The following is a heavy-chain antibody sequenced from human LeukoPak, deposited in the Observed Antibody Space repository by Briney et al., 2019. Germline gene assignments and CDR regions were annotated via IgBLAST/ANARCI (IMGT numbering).Heavy chain of an antibody. CDR2: IYYSGST. V-gene: IGHV4-59*08. CDR1: GGSSSGYY. D-gene: IGHD6-19*01. Sequence: SETLSLTCAVYGGSSSGYYWSWIRQPPGKGLEWIGYIYYSGSTNYNPSLKSRVTISVDTSKNQFSLKLSSVTAADTAVYYCAILAVAGTGLDYWGQGTLVTVSS. CDR3: AILAVAGTGLDY. J-gene: IGHJ4*02.